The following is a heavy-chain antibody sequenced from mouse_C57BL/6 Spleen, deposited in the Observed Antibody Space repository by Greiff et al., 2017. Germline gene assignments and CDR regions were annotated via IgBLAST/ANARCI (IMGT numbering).Heavy chain of an antibody. V-gene: IGHV1-19*01. J-gene: IGHJ4*01. D-gene: IGHD2-1*01. CDR2: INPYNGGT. CDR3: ARPYGKGAMDY. CDR1: GYTFTDYY. Sequence: VQLQQSGPVLVKPGASVKMSCKASGYTFTDYYMNWVKQSHGKSLEWIGVINPYNGGTSYNQKFQGKATLTVDKSSSTAYMELNSLTSEDSAVYYCARPYGKGAMDYWGQGTSVTVSS.